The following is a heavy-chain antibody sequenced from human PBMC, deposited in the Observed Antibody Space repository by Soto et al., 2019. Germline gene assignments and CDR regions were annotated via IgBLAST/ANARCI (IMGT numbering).Heavy chain of an antibody. D-gene: IGHD6-19*01. CDR1: GESFSGYI. J-gene: IGHJ4*02. CDR2: INHSGSA. Sequence: SETLSLTCAVYGESFSGYIWTWIRQTPGKGLQWIGQINHSGSASYNPSLKSRVTISVHTSNSQFSLELSSVTAADTAVYYCARGLITGSHYSGGWYYFDSWGQGTQVAVSS. CDR3: ARGLITGSHYSGGWYYFDS. V-gene: IGHV4-34*01.